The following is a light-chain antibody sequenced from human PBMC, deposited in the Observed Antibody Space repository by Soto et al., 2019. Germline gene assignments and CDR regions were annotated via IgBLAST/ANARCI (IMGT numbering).Light chain of an antibody. V-gene: IGLV1-44*01. J-gene: IGLJ2*01. CDR3: ASWDDALNGVV. CDR1: SSNIATNS. Sequence: QSVLTQPPSASATPGQSVSISCSGGSSNIATNSVNWYQHFPGMAPKLLIHSNNRRPSGVPARFSGSKSGTSASLAISGLQSEDEASYYCASWDDALNGVVFGGGTKLTVL. CDR2: SNN.